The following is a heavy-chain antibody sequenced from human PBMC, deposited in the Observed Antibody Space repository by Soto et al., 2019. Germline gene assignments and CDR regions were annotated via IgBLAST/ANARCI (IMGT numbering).Heavy chain of an antibody. CDR2: IYYSGST. CDR3: ARDKARYCSGGSCLLGFDP. D-gene: IGHD2-15*01. CDR1: GGSISSYY. J-gene: IGHJ5*02. V-gene: IGHV4-59*01. Sequence: ASETLSLTCTVSGGSISSYYWSWIRQPPGKGLEWIGYIYYSGSTNYNPSLKSRVTISVDTSKNQFSLKLSSATAADTAVYYCARDKARYCSGGSCLLGFDPWGQGTLVTVSS.